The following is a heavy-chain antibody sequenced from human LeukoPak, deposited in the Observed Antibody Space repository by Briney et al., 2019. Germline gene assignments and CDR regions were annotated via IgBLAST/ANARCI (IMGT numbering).Heavy chain of an antibody. CDR3: ARRLVGAPFDY. J-gene: IGHJ4*02. CDR1: GGSISSSSYY. V-gene: IGHV4-39*01. Sequence: PSETLSLTCTVSGGSISSSSYYWGWIRQPPGKGLEWIGSIYYSGSTYYNPSLKSRVTISVDTSKNQFSLKLSSVTAADTAVYYCARRLVGAPFDYWGQGTLVTVSS. D-gene: IGHD1-26*01. CDR2: IYYSGST.